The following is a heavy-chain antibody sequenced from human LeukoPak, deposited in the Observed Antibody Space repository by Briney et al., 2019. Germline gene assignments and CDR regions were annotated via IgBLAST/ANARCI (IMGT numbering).Heavy chain of an antibody. CDR1: GYTFTTYD. V-gene: IGHV1-8*01. CDR3: AGGRGIVATIYYYYYGMDV. J-gene: IGHJ6*02. CDR2: MNPNSGNT. Sequence: ASVKVSCKASGYTFTTYDINWVRQATGQGLEWMGWMNPNSGNTGYAQKFQGRVTMTRNTSISTAYMELSSLRSEDTAVYYCAGGRGIVATIYYYYYGMDVWGQGTTVTVSS. D-gene: IGHD5-12*01.